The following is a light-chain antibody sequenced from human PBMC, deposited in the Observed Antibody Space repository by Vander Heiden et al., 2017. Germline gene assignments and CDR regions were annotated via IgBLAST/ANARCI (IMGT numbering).Light chain of an antibody. V-gene: IGKV1-5*03. J-gene: IGKJ1*01. CDR3: QQYNRAWT. CDR2: EAS. Sequence: DIQMTQPPSILSASVGDRGTITCRASQTISNWLAWYQVKPGKAPKLLIREASSLERGVPLRFSGGGSGTDFTLTISSLQPDDFATYYCQQYNRAWTFGQGT. CDR1: QTISNW.